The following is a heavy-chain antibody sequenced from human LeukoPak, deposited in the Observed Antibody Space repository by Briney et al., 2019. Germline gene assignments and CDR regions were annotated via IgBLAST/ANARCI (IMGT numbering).Heavy chain of an antibody. CDR1: GGSISSGDYY. J-gene: IGHJ4*02. CDR2: IYNSGST. D-gene: IGHD3-16*01. V-gene: IGHV4-30-4*01. CDR3: AIGMITFGGVADY. Sequence: PSQTLSLTCTVSGGSISSGDYYWSWIRQPPGKGLEWFGYIYNSGSTYYNTALKSRVTISIDTSKNQFSLRLSSVTAADTAVYYCAIGMITFGGVADYWGQGTLVTVSS.